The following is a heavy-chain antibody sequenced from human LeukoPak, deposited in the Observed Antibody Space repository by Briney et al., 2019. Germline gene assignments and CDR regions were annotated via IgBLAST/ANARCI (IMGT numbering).Heavy chain of an antibody. J-gene: IGHJ5*02. V-gene: IGHV4-59*01. D-gene: IGHD4-17*01. CDR2: IYYSGST. CDR1: GGSISSYY. Sequence: PSETLSLTCTVSGGSISSYYWSWIRQPPGKGLEWIGYIYYSGSTNYNPPLKSRVTISVDTSKNQFSLKLSSVTAADTAVYYCARRTVTKGYWFDPWGQGTLVTVSS. CDR3: ARRTVTKGYWFDP.